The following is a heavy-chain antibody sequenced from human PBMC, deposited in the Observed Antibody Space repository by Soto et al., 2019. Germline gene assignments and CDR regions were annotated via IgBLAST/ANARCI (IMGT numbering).Heavy chain of an antibody. J-gene: IGHJ4*03. CDR1: GDSMSSYY. CDR3: AGEQSGAANF. CDR2: ISATGTT. V-gene: IGHV4-4*07. Sequence: SETLSLTCSVSGDSMSSYYWSWIRQSAEKGLEWIGRISATGTTSYIPSLKSRTTLSVDTSKNQFSLNLKFVTAADTAVYFCAGEQSGAANFWGQGTLVTVSS. D-gene: IGHD2-15*01.